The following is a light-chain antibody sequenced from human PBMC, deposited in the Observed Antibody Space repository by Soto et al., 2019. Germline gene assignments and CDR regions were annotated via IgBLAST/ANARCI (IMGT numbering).Light chain of an antibody. Sequence: DIVMTQSPLSLPVTPGEPASISCRSSQSLQHSNGYNCLDWYLQKPGQSPQLLIYLGSNRASGVPDRFSGSGSGPDFTLKISRVEAEDVGVYYCMQSLQTPLTFGGGTKVEIK. CDR1: QSLQHSNGYNC. J-gene: IGKJ4*01. CDR3: MQSLQTPLT. CDR2: LGS. V-gene: IGKV2-28*01.